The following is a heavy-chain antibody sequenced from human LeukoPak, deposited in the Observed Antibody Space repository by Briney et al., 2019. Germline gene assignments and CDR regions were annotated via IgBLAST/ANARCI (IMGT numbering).Heavy chain of an antibody. CDR1: GYTFTSYA. J-gene: IGHJ6*02. V-gene: IGHV7-4-1*02. CDR3: ARDGGVTRYYYYGMDV. Sequence: ASVKVSCKASGYTFTSYAMNWVRQAPGQGLEWMGWINTNTGNPTYAQGFTGRFVFSLDTSVSTAYLQISSLKAEDTAVYYRARDGGVTRYYYYGMDVWGQGTTVTVSS. CDR2: INTNTGNP. D-gene: IGHD2-8*02.